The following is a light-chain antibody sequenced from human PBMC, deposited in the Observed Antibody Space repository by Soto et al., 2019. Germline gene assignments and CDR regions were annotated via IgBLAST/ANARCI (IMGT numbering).Light chain of an antibody. V-gene: IGKV1D-16*01. CDR1: QDINSY. CDR2: GAS. Sequence: DVQMTQSPSSLSASVGDRVTITCRASQDINSYLAWYQQKPGNAPKSLIYGASSLQTGVPSRFSGSESGTDFTLTISNLQPEDSATYYCQQYNIYPLTVGGGTKVEIK. J-gene: IGKJ4*01. CDR3: QQYNIYPLT.